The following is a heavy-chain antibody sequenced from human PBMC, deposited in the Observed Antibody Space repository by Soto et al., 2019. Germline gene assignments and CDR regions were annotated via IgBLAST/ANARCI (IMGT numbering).Heavy chain of an antibody. J-gene: IGHJ4*02. V-gene: IGHV3-21*01. CDR1: GFTFSSYS. CDR3: AREHGRLEPVY. CDR2: ISSSSSYI. Sequence: GGSLRLSCAASGFTFSSYSMNWVRQAPGKGLEWVSSISSSSSYIYYADSVKGRFTISRDTAKNTLYLDMNSPRVEDTAVYYWAREHGRLEPVYWGQGDLVTLSS. D-gene: IGHD1-1*01.